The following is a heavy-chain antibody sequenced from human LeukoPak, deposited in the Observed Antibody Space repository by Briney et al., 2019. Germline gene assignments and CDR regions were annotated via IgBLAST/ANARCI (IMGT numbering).Heavy chain of an antibody. D-gene: IGHD6-13*01. CDR1: GGSISSYY. V-gene: IGHV4-59*08. CDR2: IYYSGST. J-gene: IGHJ4*02. Sequence: SETLSLTCTVSGGSISSYYWSWIGQPPGKGLEWIGYIYYSGSTNYNPSLKSRVTISVDTSKNQFSLKLSSVTAADTAVYYCARGGSSWYEFDYWGQGTLVTVSS. CDR3: ARGGSSWYEFDY.